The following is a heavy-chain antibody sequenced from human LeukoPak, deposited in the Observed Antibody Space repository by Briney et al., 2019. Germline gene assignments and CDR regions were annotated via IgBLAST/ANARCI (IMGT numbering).Heavy chain of an antibody. CDR3: ARPVASGSWESDY. CDR2: IYPGDSDT. V-gene: IGHV5-51*01. CDR1: GSSFTSYW. Sequence: GEPRKISCKGPGSSFTSYWIGWVRQLHGKGLDGMGIIYPGDSDTRYSPSFQGQVAISADKSISYAYRQWSSLKASDTAMYYCARPVASGSWESDYWGQGTLVTVSS. D-gene: IGHD1-26*01. J-gene: IGHJ4*02.